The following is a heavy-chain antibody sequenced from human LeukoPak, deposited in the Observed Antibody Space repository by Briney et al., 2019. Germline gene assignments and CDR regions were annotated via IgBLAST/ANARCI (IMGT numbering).Heavy chain of an antibody. V-gene: IGHV1-8*01. D-gene: IGHD6-13*01. J-gene: IGHJ6*02. CDR2: MNPNSGNT. Sequence: ASVKVSCTASGYTFTSYEINWVRQATGQGLEWMGWMNPNSGNTGYAQKFQGRVTMTRNTSISTAYMELSSLRSEDTAVYYCARGLIISSSWYYYYYGMDVWGQGTTVTVSS. CDR3: ARGLIISSSWYYYYYGMDV. CDR1: GYTFTSYE.